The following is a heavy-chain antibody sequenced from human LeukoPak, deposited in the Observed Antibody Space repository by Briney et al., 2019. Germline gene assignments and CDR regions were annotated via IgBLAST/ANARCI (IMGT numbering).Heavy chain of an antibody. CDR3: ARVARIAAASFDY. Sequence: ASVKVSCKASGYTFTGYYIHWVRQAPGQGLEWMEWINPNSGGTNYAQKFQGTVTMTRDTSISTAYMELSRLRSDDTAVYYCARVARIAAASFDYWGQGTLVTVSS. CDR1: GYTFTGYY. D-gene: IGHD6-13*01. J-gene: IGHJ4*02. CDR2: INPNSGGT. V-gene: IGHV1-2*02.